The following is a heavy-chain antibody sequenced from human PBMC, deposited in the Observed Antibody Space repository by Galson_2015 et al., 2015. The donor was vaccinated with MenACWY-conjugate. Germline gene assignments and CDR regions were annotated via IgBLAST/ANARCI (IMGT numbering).Heavy chain of an antibody. J-gene: IGHJ6*03. CDR3: SRLQNWVSYNRYHYYYRDV. CDR1: EFTFSNFC. CDR2: IYPGDSDT. D-gene: IGHD1-1*01. V-gene: IGHV5-51*01. Sequence: QSGAEVKKPGEPLRISCKGSEFTFSNFCIGWVRQKPGDGLHLMGIIYPGDSDTRYRPSFQGQVTISADKSFSTAYLQWSSLKASYTARYDVSRLQNWVSYNRYHYYYRDVWGEGTTVTVSS.